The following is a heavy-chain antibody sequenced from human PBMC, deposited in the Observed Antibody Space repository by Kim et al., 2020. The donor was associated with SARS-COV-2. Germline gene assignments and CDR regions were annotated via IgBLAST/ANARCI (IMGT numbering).Heavy chain of an antibody. D-gene: IGHD5-18*01. CDR2: IGTAGDT. CDR3: ARGHSYGLFYYFDY. V-gene: IGHV3-13*01. Sequence: GGSLRLSCAASGFTFSSYDMHWVRQATGKGLEWVSAIGTAGDTYYPGSVKGRFTISRENAKNSLYLQMNSLRAGDTAVYYCARGHSYGLFYYFDYWGQGTLVTVSS. J-gene: IGHJ4*02. CDR1: GFTFSSYD.